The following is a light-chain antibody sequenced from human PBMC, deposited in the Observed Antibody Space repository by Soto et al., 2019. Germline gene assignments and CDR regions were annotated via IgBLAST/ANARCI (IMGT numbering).Light chain of an antibody. CDR1: QSVDSNY. CDR2: GAS. CDR3: QQYGSTVT. V-gene: IGKV3-20*01. Sequence: EIVLTQSPGTLSLSPGERATLSCRASQSVDSNYLAWYRQKAGQAPRLLIYGASTSATGIPDRFSGSGSGTDFTLTISRLEPEDFAVYYCQQYGSTVTFGGGNKVEIK. J-gene: IGKJ4*01.